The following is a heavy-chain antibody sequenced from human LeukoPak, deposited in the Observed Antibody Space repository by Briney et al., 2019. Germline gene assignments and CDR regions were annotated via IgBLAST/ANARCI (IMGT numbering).Heavy chain of an antibody. CDR2: IN. Sequence: AGGSLRLSCVGSGFSFSSHWLHWVRQVPGKGLEWVARINYADSVKGRFTISRDNAKNTVYLQMNSLRVEDTAVFYCARGGSPFYWGRGTPVTVSS. D-gene: IGHD3-10*01. V-gene: IGHV3-74*01. J-gene: IGHJ4*02. CDR1: GFSFSSHW. CDR3: ARGGSPFY.